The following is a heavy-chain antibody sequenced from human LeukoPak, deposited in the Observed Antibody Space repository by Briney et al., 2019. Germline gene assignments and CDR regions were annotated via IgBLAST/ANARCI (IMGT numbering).Heavy chain of an antibody. CDR3: ARRRVRDNWFDP. Sequence: ASVKVSCKASGYTFTSYGISWVRRAPGQGLEWMGWISAYSGNTNYAQKLQGGVTMTTDTSTSTAYMELRSLRSDDTAVYYCARRRVRDNWFDPWGEGTLVTVSS. D-gene: IGHD3-10*01. J-gene: IGHJ5*02. V-gene: IGHV1-18*01. CDR1: GYTFTSYG. CDR2: ISAYSGNT.